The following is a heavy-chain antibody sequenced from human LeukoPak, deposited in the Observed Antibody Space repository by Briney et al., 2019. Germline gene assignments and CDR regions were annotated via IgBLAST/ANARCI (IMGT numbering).Heavy chain of an antibody. D-gene: IGHD3-22*01. CDR3: ARDATMIVVTGNFDI. V-gene: IGHV3-7*01. Sequence: GGSLRLSCVASGFTSSDYWMTWVRQAPGKGLEWVANIKQDGSEKYYVDSVKGRFTISRDNARNSLFLQMNRLRAEDTAVYYCARDATMIVVTGNFDIWGQGTLLTVSS. J-gene: IGHJ3*02. CDR2: IKQDGSEK. CDR1: GFTSSDYW.